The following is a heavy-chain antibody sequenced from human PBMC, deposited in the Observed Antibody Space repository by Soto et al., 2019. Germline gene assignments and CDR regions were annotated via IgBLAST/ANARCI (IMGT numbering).Heavy chain of an antibody. D-gene: IGHD2-2*01. J-gene: IGHJ5*02. CDR2: ISAYNGNT. V-gene: IGHV1-18*01. CDR3: ARDGLEVEGSITIPQPFDP. Sequence: ASVKVSCKASGYTFTSYGISWVRQDPGQGLEWMGWISAYNGNTNYAQKLQGRVTMTTDTSTSTAYMELRSLRSDYTAVYYCARDGLEVEGSITIPQPFDPWGQGTLVTVSS. CDR1: GYTFTSYG.